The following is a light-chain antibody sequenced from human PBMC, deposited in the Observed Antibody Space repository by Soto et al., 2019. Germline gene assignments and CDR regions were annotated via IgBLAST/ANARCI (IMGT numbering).Light chain of an antibody. CDR2: DVS. Sequence: QSVLTQPASVSGSPGQSITISCTGTSSDVGGYNYVSWYQQHPGKAPKLMIYDVSNRPSGVSNRFSGSKSGNTASLTISGLQAEDEADYYCSSYTSSSTLEDVFGTGTQLTVL. J-gene: IGLJ1*01. CDR1: SSDVGGYNY. CDR3: SSYTSSSTLEDV. V-gene: IGLV2-14*01.